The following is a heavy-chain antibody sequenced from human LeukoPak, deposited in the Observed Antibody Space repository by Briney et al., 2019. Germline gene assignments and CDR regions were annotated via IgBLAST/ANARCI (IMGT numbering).Heavy chain of an antibody. CDR2: INTNTGNP. Sequence: ASVTVSCKASGYTFTTYAMNWVRQAPGQGLEWMGWINTNTGNPTYAQGFTGRFVFSLDTSVSTAYYCARVVDYYDSSGPRGWDAFDIWGQGTMVTVSS. D-gene: IGHD3-22*01. CDR1: GYTFTTYA. CDR3: WDAFDI. V-gene: IGHV7-4-1*01. J-gene: IGHJ3*02.